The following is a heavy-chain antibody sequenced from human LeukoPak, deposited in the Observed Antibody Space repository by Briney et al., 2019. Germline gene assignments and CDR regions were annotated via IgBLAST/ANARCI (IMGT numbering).Heavy chain of an antibody. D-gene: IGHD3-3*01. CDR3: ASRYYDFWSGYPQPDAFDI. Sequence: PSETLSLTCTVPDGSITSTRSYWGCISQPPGRGREWLGIIYYSGSTYYNPSLKGRVTISVDTSNNQFSLKLSSVTAADTAVYYCASRYYDFWSGYPQPDAFDIWGQGTMVTV. CDR1: DGSITSTRSY. CDR2: IYYSGST. V-gene: IGHV4-39*01. J-gene: IGHJ3*02.